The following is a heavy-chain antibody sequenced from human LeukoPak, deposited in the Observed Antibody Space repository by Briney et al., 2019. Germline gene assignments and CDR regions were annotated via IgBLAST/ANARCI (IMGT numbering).Heavy chain of an antibody. CDR1: GFTFGNSN. J-gene: IGHJ4*02. CDR2: ISSSSSTI. V-gene: IGHV3-48*04. D-gene: IGHD3-22*01. Sequence: GGSLRLSCAASGFTFGNSNINWVRQAPGKGLEWVSYISSSSSTIYYADSVKGRFTISRDNAKNSLYLQMNSLRAEDTAVYYCARDPGDYYDSSGYWTYYFDYWGQGTLVTVSS. CDR3: ARDPGDYYDSSGYWTYYFDY.